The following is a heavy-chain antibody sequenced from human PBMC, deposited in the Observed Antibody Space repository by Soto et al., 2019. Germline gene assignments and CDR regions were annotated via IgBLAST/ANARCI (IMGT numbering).Heavy chain of an antibody. J-gene: IGHJ5*02. CDR2: IYYSGST. D-gene: IGHD2-15*01. CDR1: GGSISSSSYY. Sequence: QLQLQESGPGLVKPSETLSLTCTVSGGSISSSSYYWGWIRQPPGKGLEWIGSIYYSGSTYYNPSLKSRVTISVDTSKNQFSLKLSSVTAADTAVYYCAPYCSGGSCFPGWFDPWGQGTLVTVSS. V-gene: IGHV4-39*01. CDR3: APYCSGGSCFPGWFDP.